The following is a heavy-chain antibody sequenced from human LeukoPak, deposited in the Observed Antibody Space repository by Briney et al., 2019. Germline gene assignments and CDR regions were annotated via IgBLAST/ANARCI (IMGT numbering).Heavy chain of an antibody. V-gene: IGHV4-59*01. CDR2: IYYSGST. CDR3: AREVNYYGSGYFDY. CDR1: GGSISSYY. D-gene: IGHD3-10*01. J-gene: IGHJ4*02. Sequence: SETLSLTCTVSGGSISSYYWSWIRQPPGKGLEWIGYIYYSGSTNYNPSLKSRVTISVDTSKNQFSLKLSFVTAADTAVYYCAREVNYYGSGYFDYWGQGTLVTVSS.